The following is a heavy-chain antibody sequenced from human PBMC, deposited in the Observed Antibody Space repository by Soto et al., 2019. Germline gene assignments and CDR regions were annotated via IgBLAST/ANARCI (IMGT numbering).Heavy chain of an antibody. CDR2: ISVSGGST. J-gene: IGHJ4*02. CDR1: GFTFNNYA. CDR3: AKSAPLSIGGSKYYLNF. Sequence: GGSLRLSCAASGFTFNNYAMSWVRQAPGKGLEWVSSISVSGGSTVYADSVKGRFTISRDNSKNQLYLQMNSLRAEDTAVYYFAKSAPLSIGGSKYYLNFGGKGTLVTFS. V-gene: IGHV3-23*01. D-gene: IGHD2-15*01.